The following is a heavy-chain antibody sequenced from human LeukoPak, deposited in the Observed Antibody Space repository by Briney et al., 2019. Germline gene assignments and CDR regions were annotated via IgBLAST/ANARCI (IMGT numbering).Heavy chain of an antibody. D-gene: IGHD6-6*01. V-gene: IGHV1-2*02. CDR1: GYAFTNYD. Sequence: ASVKVSCKASGYAFTNYDINWVRQATGQGLEWMGWINPNSGGTNYAQKFQGRVTMTRDTSISTAYMELSRLRSDDTAVYYCARGVAAHEAHWGQGTLVTVSS. J-gene: IGHJ4*02. CDR3: ARGVAAHEAH. CDR2: INPNSGGT.